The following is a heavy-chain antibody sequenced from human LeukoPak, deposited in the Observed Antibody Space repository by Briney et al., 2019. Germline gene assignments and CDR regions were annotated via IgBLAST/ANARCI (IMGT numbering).Heavy chain of an antibody. J-gene: IGHJ4*02. Sequence: PGGSLRLSCAASGFTFNSYAMSWVRQAPEKGLEWVATISGSGGGTYYADSAKGRFTISRDDSKNTLYLQMNSLRAEDTAVYYCAKDLYYGGHGGNFDYWGQGTLVTVSS. V-gene: IGHV3-23*01. CDR1: GFTFNSYA. CDR3: AKDLYYGGHGGNFDY. CDR2: ISGSGGGT. D-gene: IGHD4-23*01.